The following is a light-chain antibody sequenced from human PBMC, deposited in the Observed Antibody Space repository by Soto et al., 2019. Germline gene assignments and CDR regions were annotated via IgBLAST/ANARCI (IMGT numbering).Light chain of an antibody. J-gene: IGKJ1*01. Sequence: EIVLTQSPGTLSLSPGERATLSCRASQSVSNNYLAWYQRKPGQAPRLLIYGASSRAIDIPNRFSGSGSGTDFTLTITRLEPEDFAVYYCQQYGSSPPTFGQGTKVEI. CDR1: QSVSNNY. V-gene: IGKV3-20*01. CDR3: QQYGSSPPT. CDR2: GAS.